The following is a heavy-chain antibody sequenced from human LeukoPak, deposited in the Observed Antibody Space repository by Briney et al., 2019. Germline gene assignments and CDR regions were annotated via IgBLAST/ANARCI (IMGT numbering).Heavy chain of an antibody. D-gene: IGHD6-19*01. CDR2: IRYDGSNK. CDR1: GFTFNNYG. J-gene: IGHJ4*02. Sequence: GGSLRLSCAASGFTFNNYGMHWVRQAPGKGLEWVAFIRYDGSNKYYPGSVKGRFTISRDNSKNTLYLQMNSLRAEDTAVYYCAKDQSIAVASKAFDYWGLGTLVTVSS. CDR3: AKDQSIAVASKAFDY. V-gene: IGHV3-30*02.